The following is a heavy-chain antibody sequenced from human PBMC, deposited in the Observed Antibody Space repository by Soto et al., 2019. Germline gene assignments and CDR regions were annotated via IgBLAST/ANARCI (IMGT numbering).Heavy chain of an antibody. D-gene: IGHD1-1*01. Sequence: EVQVVVSGGDLVEPGGSLRLSCETSGFMFSSAWMSWVRQAPGKGLEWVARIKSKKDGGARDYAAPVNGRFSISRDDSKSTVYLQMNSLRAEDTALYYCVEGWNAFWGQGTLVTVTS. CDR1: GFMFSSAW. J-gene: IGHJ4*02. V-gene: IGHV3-15*01. CDR3: VEGWNAF. CDR2: IKSKKDGGAR.